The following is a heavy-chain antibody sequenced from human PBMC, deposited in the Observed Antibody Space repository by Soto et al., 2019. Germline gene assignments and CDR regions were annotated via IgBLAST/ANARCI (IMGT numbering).Heavy chain of an antibody. CDR1: GFSFTGYY. V-gene: IGHV1-2*02. CDR3: AKDLTRQLAYWLDP. J-gene: IGHJ5*02. Sequence: ASVKVSCKASGFSFTGYYIHWLRQAPGQGLEWMGWINAHSGGTEYAQKFQGRVTLTRDTSIATAYLTLTSLTSDDTALYYCAKDLTRQLAYWLDPWGQGSQVTVSS. CDR2: INAHSGGT. D-gene: IGHD6-6*01.